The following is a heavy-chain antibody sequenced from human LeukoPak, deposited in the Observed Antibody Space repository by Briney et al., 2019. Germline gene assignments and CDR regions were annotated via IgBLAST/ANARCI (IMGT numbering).Heavy chain of an antibody. CDR2: IGGSGDKT. Sequence: GGSLRLSCAASGFTFNRNAISWVRQAPGKGLEWVSTIGGSGDKTFYADSVKGRFTISRDNSKNMVHLQMNSLTGEDTALYYCVRRADASSGWGDHDFWGQGALVTVSS. J-gene: IGHJ4*02. V-gene: IGHV3-23*01. CDR3: VRRADASSGWGDHDF. D-gene: IGHD6-19*01. CDR1: GFTFNRNA.